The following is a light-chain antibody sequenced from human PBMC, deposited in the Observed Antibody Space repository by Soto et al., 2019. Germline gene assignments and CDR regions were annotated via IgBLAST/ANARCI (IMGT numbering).Light chain of an antibody. CDR2: EVS. V-gene: IGLV2-8*01. CDR1: SSDVFGYNY. J-gene: IGLJ1*01. Sequence: QSVLTQPPSASGSPGQSVTISCTGTSSDVFGYNYVSWYQHHPGKAPKLVIYEVSKRPSGVPDRFSGSKSGNTASLTVSGLQAEDEADYYCSSYAGSNIYYVFGTGTKVTVL. CDR3: SSYAGSNIYYV.